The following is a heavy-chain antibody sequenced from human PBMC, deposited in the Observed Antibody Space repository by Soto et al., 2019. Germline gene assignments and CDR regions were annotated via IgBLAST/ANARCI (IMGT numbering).Heavy chain of an antibody. D-gene: IGHD4-17*01. CDR2: IIPIFGTA. CDR1: GYTFTGYH. J-gene: IGHJ5*02. CDR3: AGELTTGEFDP. Sequence: SVKVSCKASGYTFTGYHIHWVRQAPGQGLEWMGGIIPIFGTANYAQKFQGRVTITADESTSTAYMELSSLRSEDTAVYYCAGELTTGEFDPWGQGTLVTVSS. V-gene: IGHV1-69*13.